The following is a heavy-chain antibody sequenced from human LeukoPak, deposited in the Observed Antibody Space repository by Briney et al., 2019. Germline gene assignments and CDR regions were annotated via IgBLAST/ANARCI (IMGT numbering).Heavy chain of an antibody. CDR3: AKAGDSGSYYVPFDY. J-gene: IGHJ4*02. CDR2: ISYDGSNK. CDR1: GFTFSIYG. Sequence: PGGSLRLSCAASGFTFSIYGMHWVRQAPGKGLEWVAVISYDGSNKYYADSVKGRFTISRDNSKNTLYLQMNSLRAEDTAVYCCAKAGDSGSYYVPFDYWGQGTLVTVSS. V-gene: IGHV3-30*18. D-gene: IGHD3-10*01.